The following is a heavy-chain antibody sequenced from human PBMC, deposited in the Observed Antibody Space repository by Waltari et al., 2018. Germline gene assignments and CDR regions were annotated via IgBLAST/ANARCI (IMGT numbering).Heavy chain of an antibody. V-gene: IGHV3-66*02. CDR1: GFTVSNHD. Sequence: VQLAEYGGGLVRPGGTLRMYCADSGFTVSNHDMSWVRQAPGKGLEWFSLIYSGGYTQYADSVKGRFTISRDNSKNTLYLQMNSLRVEDTAVYYCARNPRYDSPDWGQGTLVTVSS. J-gene: IGHJ4*02. D-gene: IGHD3-22*01. CDR3: ARNPRYDSPD. CDR2: IYSGGYT.